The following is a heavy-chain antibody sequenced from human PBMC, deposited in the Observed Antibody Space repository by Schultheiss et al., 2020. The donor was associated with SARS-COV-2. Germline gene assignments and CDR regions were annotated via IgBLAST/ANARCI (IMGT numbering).Heavy chain of an antibody. Sequence: GGSLRLSCSASGFTFSSYAMHWVRQAPGKGLEYVSAISSNGGSTYYADSVKGRFTISRDNSKNTLYLQMSSLRAEDTAVYYCAKDLTHDFWSGYQDFDYWGQGTLVTVSS. J-gene: IGHJ4*02. V-gene: IGHV3-64D*06. CDR2: ISSNGGST. CDR1: GFTFSSYA. CDR3: AKDLTHDFWSGYQDFDY. D-gene: IGHD3-3*01.